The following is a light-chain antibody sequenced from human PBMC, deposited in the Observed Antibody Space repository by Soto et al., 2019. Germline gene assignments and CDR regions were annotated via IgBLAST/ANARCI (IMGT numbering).Light chain of an antibody. J-gene: IGLJ1*01. CDR3: AAWDDSLSGYV. Sequence: QSVLTQPPSASGTPGQRVTISCSGSSSNIGSNYVYWYQQLPGTAPKLLIYSNNQWPSGVPDRFSGSKSGTSASLAISGLRSEDEAYYYCAAWDDSLSGYVFGTGTKVTVL. CDR1: SSNIGSNY. CDR2: SNN. V-gene: IGLV1-47*02.